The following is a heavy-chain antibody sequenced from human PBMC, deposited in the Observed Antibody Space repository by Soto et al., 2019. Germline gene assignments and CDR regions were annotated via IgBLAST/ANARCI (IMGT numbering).Heavy chain of an antibody. V-gene: IGHV3-7*01. Sequence: EVQLVESGGGLVQPGGSLRLSCVVSGLTFSNYWMSWVRQAPGKGLEWVANINQDGSESYYVVSVKGRITISRDNAKNSLYLQMTSLRAEDTAVYYCARPARECSSPGCANWGQGTLVTVSS. CDR1: GLTFSNYW. D-gene: IGHD2-2*01. J-gene: IGHJ4*02. CDR3: ARPARECSSPGCAN. CDR2: INQDGSES.